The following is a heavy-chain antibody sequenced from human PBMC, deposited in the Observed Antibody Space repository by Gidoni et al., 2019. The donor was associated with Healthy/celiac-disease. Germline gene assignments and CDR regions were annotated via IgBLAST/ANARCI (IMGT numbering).Heavy chain of an antibody. CDR1: GFPFSSYG. J-gene: IGHJ6*02. CDR2: IKQDGSEK. D-gene: IGHD4-17*01. V-gene: IGHV3-7*01. Sequence: EVQLVESGGGLVQPGGSLRLSCAASGFPFSSYGMSWVRQAPGKGLEWVANIKQDGSEKYYVDSVKGRFTISRDNAKNSLYLQMNSLRAEDTAVYYCARETVTLGYYYGMDVWGQGTTVTVSS. CDR3: ARETVTLGYYYGMDV.